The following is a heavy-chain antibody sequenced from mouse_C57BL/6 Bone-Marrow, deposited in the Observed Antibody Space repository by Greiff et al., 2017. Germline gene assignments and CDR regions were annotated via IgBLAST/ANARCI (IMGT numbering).Heavy chain of an antibody. D-gene: IGHD1-1*01. CDR2: IDPEDGET. Sequence: EVQLQQSGAELVKPGASVKLSCTASGFNIKDYYMHWVKQRTEQGLEWIGRIDPEDGETKSAPKFPGKATITADTSSNTAYLQLSSLTSEDTAVYYCARGGYYYGSSRYFDVWGTGTTVTVSS. CDR3: ARGGYYYGSSRYFDV. J-gene: IGHJ1*03. V-gene: IGHV14-2*01. CDR1: GFNIKDYY.